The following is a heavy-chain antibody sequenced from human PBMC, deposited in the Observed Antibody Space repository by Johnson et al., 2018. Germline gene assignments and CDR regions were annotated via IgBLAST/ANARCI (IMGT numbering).Heavy chain of an antibody. D-gene: IGHD3-3*01. CDR1: GFTFSSYW. CDR2: IEQDGSEK. Sequence: VQLVESGGGLVQPGGSLRLSCAASGFTFSSYWMTWVRQAPGKGLEWVANIEQDGSEKYYVDSVKGRFIISRDNAENSLYLQMHSLRAEDTAVYYCASFWLYHYHYGMDVWGQGTTVIVS. J-gene: IGHJ6*02. V-gene: IGHV3-7*01. CDR3: ASFWLYHYHYGMDV.